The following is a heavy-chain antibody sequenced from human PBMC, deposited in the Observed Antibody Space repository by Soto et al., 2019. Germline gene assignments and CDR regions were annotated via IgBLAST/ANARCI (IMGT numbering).Heavy chain of an antibody. V-gene: IGHV3-11*06. Sequence: GGSLRLSCAASGFTFSDYYMSWIRQAPGKGLEWVSYISSSSSYTNYADSVKGRFTISRDNAKNSLYLQMNSLRAEDTAVYYCARAQFEAEYSSSWSLLYWGQGTLVTVSS. CDR2: ISSSSSYT. J-gene: IGHJ4*02. CDR1: GFTFSDYY. CDR3: ARAQFEAEYSSSWSLLY. D-gene: IGHD6-13*01.